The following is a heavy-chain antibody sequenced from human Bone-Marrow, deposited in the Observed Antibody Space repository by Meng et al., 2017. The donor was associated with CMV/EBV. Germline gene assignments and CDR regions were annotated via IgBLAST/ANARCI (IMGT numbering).Heavy chain of an antibody. CDR2: ISYDGSSQ. V-gene: IGHV3-30-3*01. Sequence: GESLKISCGASEFTLSTYAMHWVRQAPGKGLEWVAVISYDGSSQHYADSVKGRFTISRDNSKNTLYLQMNSLRAEDTAVYYCATRPITGTTAVDYWGQGTLVTVSS. J-gene: IGHJ4*02. CDR3: ATRPITGTTAVDY. CDR1: EFTLSTYA. D-gene: IGHD1-7*01.